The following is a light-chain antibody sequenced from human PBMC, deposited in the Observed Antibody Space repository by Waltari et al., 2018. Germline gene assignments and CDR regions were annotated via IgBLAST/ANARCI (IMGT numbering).Light chain of an antibody. V-gene: IGKV2-28*01. Sequence: DIVVTQSPLSLTVTPGESAYISGRSSQSLLDRNGFNLFDWYLQKPGQPPHLLIYFGSHRASGVPERFSGSGSGRDFTLEISRVEAEDVGVYYCMQALQTPWTFGQGTKVEIK. CDR1: QSLLDRNGFNL. CDR2: FGS. CDR3: MQALQTPWT. J-gene: IGKJ1*01.